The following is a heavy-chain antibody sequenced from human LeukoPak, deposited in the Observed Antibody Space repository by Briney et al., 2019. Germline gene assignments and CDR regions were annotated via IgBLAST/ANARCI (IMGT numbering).Heavy chain of an antibody. CDR1: GGSISSGGYY. CDR3: ARNEVGPTIYGMDV. Sequence: SETLSLTCTVSGGSISSGGYYWSWIRQSAGKGLEWIGRMYISGASNYNPSLKSRVTMSLDTSKNQISLKLNSVTAADTAVYYCARNEVGPTIYGMDVWGQGTTVTVSS. D-gene: IGHD1-26*01. CDR2: MYISGAS. J-gene: IGHJ6*02. V-gene: IGHV4-61*02.